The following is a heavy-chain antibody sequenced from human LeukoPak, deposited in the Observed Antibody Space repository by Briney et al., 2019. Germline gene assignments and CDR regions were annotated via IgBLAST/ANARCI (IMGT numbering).Heavy chain of an antibody. CDR3: ASGSEKQWLVLDAFDI. Sequence: PSETLSLTCTVSGSSISSGGYYWSWIRQHPGKGLEWIGYIYYSGSTYYNPSLKSRVTISVDTSKNQFSLKLSSVTAADTAVYYCASGSEKQWLVLDAFDIWGQGTMVTVSS. J-gene: IGHJ3*02. CDR1: GSSISSGGYY. CDR2: IYYSGST. V-gene: IGHV4-31*03. D-gene: IGHD6-19*01.